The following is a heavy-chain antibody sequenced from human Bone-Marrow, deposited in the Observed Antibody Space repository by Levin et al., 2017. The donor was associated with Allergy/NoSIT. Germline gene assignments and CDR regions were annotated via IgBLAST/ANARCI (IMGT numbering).Heavy chain of an antibody. D-gene: IGHD2-21*01. J-gene: IGHJ6*02. V-gene: IGHV3-30*04. CDR3: ARSIVASAIYGMDV. CDR1: GFIFSRHS. CDR2: VSHDGTHK. Sequence: GESLKISCAASGFIFSRHSFYWVRQAPGKGLEWLAVVSHDGTHKYYAESVKGRFTISRDFVNNMVFLQMDGLRTDDTAVYSCARSIVASAIYGMDVWGQGTTVIVSS.